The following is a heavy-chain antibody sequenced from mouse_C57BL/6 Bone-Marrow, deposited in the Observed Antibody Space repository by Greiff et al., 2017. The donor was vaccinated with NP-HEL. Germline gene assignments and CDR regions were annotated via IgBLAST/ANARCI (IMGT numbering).Heavy chain of an antibody. V-gene: IGHV1-81*01. CDR2: IYPRSGNT. CDR3: ARAGLLDSYFDV. CDR1: GYTFTSYG. D-gene: IGHD1-1*01. Sequence: VQRVESGAELARPGASVKLSCKASGYTFTSYGISWVKQRTGQGLEWIGEIYPRSGNTYYNEKFKGKATLTADKSSSTAYMELRSLTSEDSAVYFCARAGLLDSYFDVWGTGTTVTVSS. J-gene: IGHJ1*03.